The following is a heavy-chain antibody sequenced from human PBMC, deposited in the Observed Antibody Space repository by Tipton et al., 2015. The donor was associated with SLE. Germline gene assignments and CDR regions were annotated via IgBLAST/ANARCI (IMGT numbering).Heavy chain of an antibody. CDR3: ARHDSDGRFDP. J-gene: IGHJ5*02. V-gene: IGHV4-34*12. D-gene: IGHD3-22*01. Sequence: GLVKPSETLSLTCAVYGGSFSGYYCSWMRQSPGKGLEWIGEIIHSGNTHYNPSLKSRVTMSVDTSKNQFSLNVNSLTAADTAVYYCARHDSDGRFDPWGQGTLVTVSS. CDR1: GGSFSGYY. CDR2: IIHSGNT.